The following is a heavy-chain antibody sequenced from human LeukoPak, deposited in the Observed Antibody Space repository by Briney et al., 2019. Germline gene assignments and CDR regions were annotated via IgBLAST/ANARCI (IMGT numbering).Heavy chain of an antibody. CDR3: TTSWSSRNGFHY. CDR1: GITFNNTW. J-gene: IGHJ4*02. V-gene: IGHV3-15*01. CDR2: IKSKTDGGTT. D-gene: IGHD6-13*01. Sequence: GGSLRLSCAASGITFNNTWMSCVRQAPGKGLEWVGRIKSKTDGGTTEYAAPVKGRFTISRDDSENTLFLLMDSLKTEDTAVYYCTTSWSSRNGFHYWGQGTLVTVSS.